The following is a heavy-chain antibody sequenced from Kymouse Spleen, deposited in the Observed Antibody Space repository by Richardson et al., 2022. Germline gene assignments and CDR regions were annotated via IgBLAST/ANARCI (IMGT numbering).Heavy chain of an antibody. CDR3: ARREAVEQWLDY. D-gene: IGHD6-19*01. J-gene: IGHJ4*02. CDR1: GGSFSGYY. V-gene: IGHV4-34*01. Sequence: QVQLQQWGAGLLKPSETLSLTCAVYGGSFSGYYWSWIRQPPGKGLEWIGEINHSGSTNYNPSLKSRVTISVDTSKNQFSLKLSSVTAADTAVYYCARREAVEQWLDYWGQGTLVTVSS. CDR2: INHSGST.